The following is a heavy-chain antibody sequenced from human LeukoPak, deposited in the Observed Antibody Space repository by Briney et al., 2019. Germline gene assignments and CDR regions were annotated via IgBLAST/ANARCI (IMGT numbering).Heavy chain of an antibody. CDR3: AKWGDYDVLTGYYVSDY. V-gene: IGHV3-23*01. CDR1: GFTFSNYA. Sequence: GGSLRLSCAASGFTFSNYAMSWVRQAPGKGLGWVSAITGSGGNTYYADSVRGRFTISRDNSKNTVFLQMNSLRAEDTAVYYCAKWGDYDVLTGYYVSDYWGQGTLVTVSS. CDR2: ITGSGGNT. D-gene: IGHD3-9*01. J-gene: IGHJ4*02.